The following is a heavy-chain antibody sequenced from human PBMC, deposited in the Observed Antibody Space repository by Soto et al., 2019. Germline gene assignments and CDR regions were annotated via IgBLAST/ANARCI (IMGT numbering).Heavy chain of an antibody. CDR2: ISAHNGNT. CDR1: GYGFTTYG. Sequence: QVHLVQSGAEVTKPGASVKVSCKGSGYGFTTYGITWVRQAHGQGLEWMAWISAHNGNTNYAQKLKGRDTVTRDTATSTTYMELRSLRSDDTAVYYCSRRRYGDYWGQGALFTVAS. D-gene: IGHD1-1*01. J-gene: IGHJ4*02. CDR3: SRRRYGDY. V-gene: IGHV1-18*01.